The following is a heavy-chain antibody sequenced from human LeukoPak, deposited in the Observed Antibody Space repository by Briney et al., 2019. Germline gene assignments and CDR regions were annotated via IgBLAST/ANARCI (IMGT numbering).Heavy chain of an antibody. CDR1: GYTFTSYY. CDR3: AREGGPFRDSSGYLYNY. D-gene: IGHD3-22*01. V-gene: IGHV1-69*13. J-gene: IGHJ4*02. Sequence: ASVKVSCKASGYTFTSYYMHWVRQAPGQGLEWMGGIIPIFGTANYAQKFQGRVTITADESTSTAYMELSSLRSEDTAVYYCAREGGPFRDSSGYLYNYWGQGTLVTVSS. CDR2: IIPIFGTA.